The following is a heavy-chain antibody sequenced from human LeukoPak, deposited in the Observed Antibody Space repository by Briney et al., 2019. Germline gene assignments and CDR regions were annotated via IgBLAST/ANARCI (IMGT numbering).Heavy chain of an antibody. Sequence: RGSLRLSCAASGFPFSSYDMNWVRQAPGKGLEWVSFISGSGGNTYYADSVKGRFTISRDNSKNTLYLHMNSLRAEDTAVYYCARHLNRDFWGQGTLVTVSS. J-gene: IGHJ4*02. CDR2: ISGSGGNT. CDR1: GFPFSSYD. CDR3: ARHLNRDF. V-gene: IGHV3-23*01.